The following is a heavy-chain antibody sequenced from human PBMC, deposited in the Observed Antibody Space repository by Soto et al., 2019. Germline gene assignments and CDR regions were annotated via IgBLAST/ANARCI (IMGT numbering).Heavy chain of an antibody. Sequence: EVQLVESGGGLVLPGGSLRLSCAASGFTFNSYWMHWVRKAPGKGLVWVSRINSDGSSTYYAESVKGRFTISRNNDKNTLYLQMNSLRAEDTAVYYCASHLPNYWGQRTLVTVCS. V-gene: IGHV3-74*01. CDR3: ASHLPNY. CDR2: INSDGSST. CDR1: GFTFNSYW. J-gene: IGHJ4*02.